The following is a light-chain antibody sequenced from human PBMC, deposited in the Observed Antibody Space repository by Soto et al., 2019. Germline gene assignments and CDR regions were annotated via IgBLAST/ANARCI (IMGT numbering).Light chain of an antibody. CDR1: SSDVGGYNS. CDR3: SSYTSRSTLVL. J-gene: IGLJ2*01. Sequence: QSVLTQPASVSGSPGQSITISCTGTSSDVGGYNSVSWYQKHPGKAPKLMIYEVRNRPSGVSYRFSASKSGNTASLTISGLQAEDEADYYCSSYTSRSTLVLFGGGTKLTVL. CDR2: EVR. V-gene: IGLV2-14*01.